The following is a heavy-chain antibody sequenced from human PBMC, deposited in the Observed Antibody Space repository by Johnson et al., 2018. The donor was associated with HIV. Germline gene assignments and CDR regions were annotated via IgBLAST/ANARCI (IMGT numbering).Heavy chain of an antibody. Sequence: VQLVESGGGVVQPGRSLRLSCAASGFTFSSYDMHWVRQATGKGLEWVSAIGTAGDTYYPGSVKGRFTISRDNSKNTLYLQMNSLRAEDTAVYYCSRSPTILQQDDAFEIWGQGTMVTVSS. CDR1: GFTFSSYD. V-gene: IGHV3-13*01. CDR3: SRSPTILQQDDAFEI. CDR2: IGTAGDT. J-gene: IGHJ3*02. D-gene: IGHD4/OR15-4a*01.